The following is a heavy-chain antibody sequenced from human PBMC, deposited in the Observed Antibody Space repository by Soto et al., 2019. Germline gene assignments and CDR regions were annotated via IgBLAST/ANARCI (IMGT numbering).Heavy chain of an antibody. CDR1: GFTFSSYA. CDR2: ISGSGGSA. Sequence: EVQLLESGGGLVQPGGSLRLSCAASGFTFSSYAVSWARQAPGKGLEWVSAISGSGGSAYYADSVKGRFTISRDNSKNTLYLQMNSLRAEDTAVYYCAKDNGDKDYYYYGMDVWGQGTTVTVSS. V-gene: IGHV3-23*01. J-gene: IGHJ6*02. CDR3: AKDNGDKDYYYYGMDV. D-gene: IGHD2-8*01.